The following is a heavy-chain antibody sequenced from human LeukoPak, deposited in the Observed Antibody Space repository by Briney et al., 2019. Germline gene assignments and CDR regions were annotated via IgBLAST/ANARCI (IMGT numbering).Heavy chain of an antibody. CDR2: IYTSGST. J-gene: IGHJ6*03. CDR1: GGSISSYY. CDR3: ARDGIAGYSSSWYSSYYYYMDV. D-gene: IGHD6-13*01. Sequence: SETLSLTCTVSGGSISSYYWSWIRQPAGKGLEWIGRIYTSGSTNYNPSLKSRVTMSVDTSKNQFSLKLSSVTAADTAVYYCARDGIAGYSSSWYSSYYYYMDVWGKGTTVTVSS. V-gene: IGHV4-4*07.